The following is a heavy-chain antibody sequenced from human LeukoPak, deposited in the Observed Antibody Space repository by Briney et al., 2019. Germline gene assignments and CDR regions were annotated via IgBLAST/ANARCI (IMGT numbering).Heavy chain of an antibody. CDR2: VYHSGT. D-gene: IGHD6-25*01. CDR3: AKSSGGGGHDS. V-gene: IGHV4-38-2*02. Sequence: SETLSLTCTVSGYSIGSGYYWAWIRQPPGKGLEWIGCVYHSGTYYKSSLTSRVTLSMDTSKNQFSLKLTSVTAADSAFYYCAKSSGGGGHDSWGQGTLVTVSS. J-gene: IGHJ5*01. CDR1: GYSIGSGYY.